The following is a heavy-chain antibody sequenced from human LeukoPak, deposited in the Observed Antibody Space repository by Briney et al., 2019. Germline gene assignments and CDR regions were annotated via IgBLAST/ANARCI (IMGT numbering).Heavy chain of an antibody. J-gene: IGHJ6*03. CDR3: ARRGYSYDLLHPMHYYYYYYYMDV. D-gene: IGHD5-18*01. V-gene: IGHV3-74*01. CDR1: GFTFSSYS. CDR2: INSDGSST. Sequence: GGSLRLSCAASGFTFSSYSINWVRQAPGKGLVWVSRINSDGSSTSYADSVKGRFTISRGNAKNTLYLQMNSLRAEDTAVYYCARRGYSYDLLHPMHYYYYYYYMDVWGKGTTVTVSS.